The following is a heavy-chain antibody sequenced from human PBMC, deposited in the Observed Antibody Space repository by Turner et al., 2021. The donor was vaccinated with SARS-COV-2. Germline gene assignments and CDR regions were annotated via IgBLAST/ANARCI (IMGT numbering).Heavy chain of an antibody. CDR2: IYYSGTN. D-gene: IGHD3-10*01. V-gene: IGHV4-39*01. Sequence: QVQLQESGPGLVKPSETLSLTCTVSGGSISSSSYFWGWIRQPPTKELEWIGSIYYSGTNYYNPSLKSRVSLSIDPSKNKFSLNLTSVTAADTALFYCARQAAGQGLDYWGRGILVTVSS. CDR3: ARQAAGQGLDY. J-gene: IGHJ4*02. CDR1: GGSISSSSYF.